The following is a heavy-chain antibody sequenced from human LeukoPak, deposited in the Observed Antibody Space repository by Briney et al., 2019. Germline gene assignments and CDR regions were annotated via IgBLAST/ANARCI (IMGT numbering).Heavy chain of an antibody. Sequence: GGSLRLSCAASGFTFSDKWMHWVRQAPGKGLVWVSRISPDGTTISYADSVKGRFTISRDNAKNTVYLQMNSLRVEDTAVYYCARDFYTNYYHGSGDDFDYWGQGTLVTVSS. V-gene: IGHV3-74*01. CDR2: ISPDGTTI. J-gene: IGHJ4*02. D-gene: IGHD3-22*01. CDR3: ARDFYTNYYHGSGDDFDY. CDR1: GFTFSDKW.